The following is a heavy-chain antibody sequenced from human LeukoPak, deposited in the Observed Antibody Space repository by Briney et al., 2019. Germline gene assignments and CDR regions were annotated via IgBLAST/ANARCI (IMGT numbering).Heavy chain of an antibody. CDR2: ISSSSSYI. D-gene: IGHD3-10*01. CDR3: AKGRLLWFGPNAFDI. CDR1: GFTFSSYS. V-gene: IGHV3-21*04. J-gene: IGHJ3*02. Sequence: PGGSLRLSCAASGFTFSSYSMNWVRQAPGKGLEWVSSISSSSSYIYYADSVKGRFTISRDNSKNTLYLQMNSLRAEDTAVYYCAKGRLLWFGPNAFDIWGQGTMVTVSS.